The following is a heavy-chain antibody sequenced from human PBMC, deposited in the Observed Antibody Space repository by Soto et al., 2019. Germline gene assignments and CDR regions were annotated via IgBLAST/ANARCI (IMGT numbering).Heavy chain of an antibody. V-gene: IGHV4-39*01. CDR3: ARPPTANLDAFEN. CDR1: GGSISSSSYY. CDR2: IYYSGIS. Sequence: SETLSLTCTVSGGSISSSSYYWCWIRLPPGKGLEWIGSIYYSGISYYNPSLKSRVTISVDTSKNQFSLKLNSVTAADTSVYYCARPPTANLDAFENWGQGTMVTVSS. D-gene: IGHD7-27*01. J-gene: IGHJ3*02.